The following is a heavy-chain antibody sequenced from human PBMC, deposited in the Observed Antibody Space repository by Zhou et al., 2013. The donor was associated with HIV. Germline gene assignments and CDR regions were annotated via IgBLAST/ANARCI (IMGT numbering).Heavy chain of an antibody. V-gene: IGHV1-46*01. CDR1: GYTFTSYY. CDR2: INPSGGST. CDR3: ARHRRYGDNSYAFDI. D-gene: IGHD2-21*01. J-gene: IGHJ3*02. Sequence: QVQLVQSGAEVKKPGASVKVSCKASGYTFTSYYMHWVRQAPGQGLEWMGIINPSGGSTSYAQKFQGRVTMTRDTSTSTVYLELSGLRSEDTAVYYCARHRRYGDNSYAFDIWGQGTMVTVSS.